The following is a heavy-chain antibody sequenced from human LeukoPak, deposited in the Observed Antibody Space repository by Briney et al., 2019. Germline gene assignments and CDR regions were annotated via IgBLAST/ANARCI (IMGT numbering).Heavy chain of an antibody. CDR2: ISGSGGST. CDR3: AIIPLAGQLLPDS. V-gene: IGHV3-23*01. CDR1: GFASSSYA. D-gene: IGHD2-15*01. J-gene: IGHJ5*01. Sequence: PGGSLRLSCAASGFASSSYAMSWVRQAPGKGLEWVSGISGSGGSTYYADSVKGRFTISRDNSKNTLYLQMNSLRAEDTAVYYCAIIPLAGQLLPDSWGQGTLVTVSS.